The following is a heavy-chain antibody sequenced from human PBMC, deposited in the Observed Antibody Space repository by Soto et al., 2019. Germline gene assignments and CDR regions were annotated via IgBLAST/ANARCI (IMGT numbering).Heavy chain of an antibody. J-gene: IGHJ6*02. V-gene: IGHV1-18*01. CDR1: GYTFTSYG. D-gene: IGHD2-2*01. CDR2: ISAYNGNT. CDR3: AKDQRYCSSTSCIYYYYGMDV. Sequence: ASVKVSCKASGYTFTSYGISWVRQAPGQGLEWMGWISAYNGNTNYAQKLQGRVTMTTDTSTSTAYMELRSLRSDDTAVYYCAKDQRYCSSTSCIYYYYGMDVWGQGTTVTVSS.